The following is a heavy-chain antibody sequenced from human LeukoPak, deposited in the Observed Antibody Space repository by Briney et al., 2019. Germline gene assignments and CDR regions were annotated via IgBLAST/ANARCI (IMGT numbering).Heavy chain of an antibody. Sequence: GGSLRLCCAASGFIFSTQWMHWVRQGPGKGLVWVSGINGDGTSTIYAGSVKGRFTISRDNAKNTLYLQMNSLRADDTAVYYCMRGYDIWGQGTMVTVSS. CDR1: GFIFSTQW. J-gene: IGHJ3*02. CDR3: MRGYDI. V-gene: IGHV3-74*01. CDR2: INGDGTST.